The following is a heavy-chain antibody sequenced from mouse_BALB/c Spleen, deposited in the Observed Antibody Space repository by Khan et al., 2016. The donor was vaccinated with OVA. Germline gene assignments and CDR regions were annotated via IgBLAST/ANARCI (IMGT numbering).Heavy chain of an antibody. Sequence: EVKLMESGGGLVKPGGSLKLSCEVSGFAFNSYDMSWVRQTPEKRLEWVATISSTGSYTYYPGSVKGRFTISRDTARNTLYLQRSSLRSADTALYYCTRPSYYGNPWFTYWGQGTLVTVSA. CDR3: TRPSYYGNPWFTY. CDR1: GFAFNSYD. D-gene: IGHD2-10*01. CDR2: ISSTGSYT. V-gene: IGHV5-9*02. J-gene: IGHJ3*01.